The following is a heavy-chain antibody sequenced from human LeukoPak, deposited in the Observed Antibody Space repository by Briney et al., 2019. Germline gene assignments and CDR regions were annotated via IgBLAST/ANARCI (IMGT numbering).Heavy chain of an antibody. Sequence: GGSLRLSCAASGFTFSSYGMHWVRQAPGKGLEWVAVIWYDGSNKYYADSVKGRITISRDNSKNTLYLQMNSLRAEDTAVYYCARDLHYYYYGMDVWGQGTTVTVSS. V-gene: IGHV3-33*01. CDR2: IWYDGSNK. CDR1: GFTFSSYG. J-gene: IGHJ6*02. CDR3: ARDLHYYYYGMDV.